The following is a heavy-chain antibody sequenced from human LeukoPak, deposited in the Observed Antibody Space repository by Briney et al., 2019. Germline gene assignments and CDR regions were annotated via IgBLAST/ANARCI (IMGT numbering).Heavy chain of an antibody. D-gene: IGHD2-2*01. V-gene: IGHV4-59*01. CDR2: IYYSGST. Sequence: PSETLSLTCTVSGGSISSYYWSWIRQPPGKGLEWIGYIYYSGSTNYNPSLKSRVTISVDTSKNQFSLKLSSVTAADTAVYYCARAEVGVVPAAIYSNIDYWGQGTLVTVSS. CDR1: GGSISSYY. CDR3: ARAEVGVVPAAIYSNIDY. J-gene: IGHJ4*02.